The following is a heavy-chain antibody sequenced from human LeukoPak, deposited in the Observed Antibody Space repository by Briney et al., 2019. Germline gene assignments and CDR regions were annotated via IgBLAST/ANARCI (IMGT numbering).Heavy chain of an antibody. J-gene: IGHJ4*02. CDR2: INPSGGST. D-gene: IGHD5-18*01. CDR1: GYTFTSYY. CDR3: ARGGPDTAMVRIGDY. Sequence: ASVKVSCKASGYTFTSYYMHWVRQAPGQGLEWMGIINPSGGSTSYAQKFQGRVTMTRDTSTSTVYMELNSLRSEDTAVYYCARGGPDTAMVRIGDYWGQGTLVTVSS. V-gene: IGHV1-46*01.